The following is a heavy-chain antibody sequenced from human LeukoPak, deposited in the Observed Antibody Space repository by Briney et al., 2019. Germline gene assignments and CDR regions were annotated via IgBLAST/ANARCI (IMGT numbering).Heavy chain of an antibody. CDR2: SNAGNGNT. CDR3: ARAPYYYDSSGYYLDY. V-gene: IGHV1-3*01. CDR1: GYTFTSYA. Sequence: ASVKVSCKASGYTFTSYAMHWVRQAPGQRLEWMGWSNAGNGNTKYSQKFQGRVTITRDTSASTAYMELSSLRSEDTAVYYCARAPYYYDSSGYYLDYWGQGTLVTVSS. D-gene: IGHD3-22*01. J-gene: IGHJ4*02.